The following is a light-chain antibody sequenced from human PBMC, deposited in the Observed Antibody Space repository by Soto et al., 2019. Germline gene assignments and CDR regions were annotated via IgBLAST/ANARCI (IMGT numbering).Light chain of an antibody. CDR3: QQYSSFSGYT. V-gene: IGKV1-5*03. J-gene: IGKJ2*01. CDR2: KAS. CDR1: QSIKSW. Sequence: DIQMTQSPSTLSASVGDRVTITCRASQSIKSWLAWYQQKPGKAPKLLIYKASILESGVSSRFSGSGTGTEFTLTISSLQPDDVATYYCQQYSSFSGYTFGQGTELEIK.